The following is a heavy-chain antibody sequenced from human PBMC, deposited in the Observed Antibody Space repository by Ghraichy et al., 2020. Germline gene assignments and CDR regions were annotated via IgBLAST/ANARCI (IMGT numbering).Heavy chain of an antibody. CDR1: GFTFSNAW. J-gene: IGHJ4*02. D-gene: IGHD5-18*01. V-gene: IGHV3-15*01. CDR3: TTDELNTLIQLWLDFDY. Sequence: GGSLRLSCAASGFTFSNAWMSWVRQAPGKGLEWVGRIKSKTDGGTTDYAAPVKGRFTISRDDSKNTLYLQMNSLKTEDTAVYYCTTDELNTLIQLWLDFDYWGQGTLVTVSS. CDR2: IKSKTDGGTT.